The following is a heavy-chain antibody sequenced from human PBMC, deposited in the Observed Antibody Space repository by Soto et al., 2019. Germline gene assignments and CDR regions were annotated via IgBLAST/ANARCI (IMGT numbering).Heavy chain of an antibody. V-gene: IGHV3-23*01. J-gene: IGHJ4*02. CDR1: GFTFSSYA. CDR3: LRDHAKAVIDFDS. Sequence: TGGSLRLSCAASGFTFSSYAMSWVRQAPGKGLEWVSAISGSGGSTYYADSVKGRFTISRDNAKNSLYLQMNSLRAEDTAVYYXLRDHAKAVIDFDSRAQGALLTVSS. CDR2: ISGSGGST.